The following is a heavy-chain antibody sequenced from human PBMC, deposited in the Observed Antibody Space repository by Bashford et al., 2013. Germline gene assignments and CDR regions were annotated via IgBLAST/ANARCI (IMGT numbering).Heavy chain of an antibody. CDR1: GGSISSGSYY. J-gene: IGHJ5*02. CDR2: IYTSGST. D-gene: IGHD6-13*01. CDR3: ARLLGYSSSP. V-gene: IGHV4-61*02. Sequence: SETLSLTCTVSGGSISSGSYYWSWIRQPAGKGLEWIGRIYTSGSTNYNPSLKSRVTMSVDTSKNQFSLKLSSVTAADTAVYYCARLLGYSSSPWGQGTLVTVSS.